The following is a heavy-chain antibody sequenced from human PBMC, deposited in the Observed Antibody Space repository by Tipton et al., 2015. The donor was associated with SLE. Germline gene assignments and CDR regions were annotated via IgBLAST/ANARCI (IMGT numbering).Heavy chain of an antibody. J-gene: IGHJ4*02. CDR2: IYSSGVT. V-gene: IGHV4-4*07. CDR1: GDSINGYY. CDR3: ARVVVEKYDRSGYYSYFDY. D-gene: IGHD3-22*01. Sequence: TLSLTCTVSGDSINGYYWSWIRQSAGKGLEWIGRIYSSGVTHYTSSLKSRVTMSVDTSQNQFSLRLTSVTAADTAVFYCARVVVEKYDRSGYYSYFDYWGQGTLVTVSS.